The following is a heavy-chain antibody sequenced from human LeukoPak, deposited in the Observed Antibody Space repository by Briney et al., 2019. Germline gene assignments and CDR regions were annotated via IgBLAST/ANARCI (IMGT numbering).Heavy chain of an antibody. V-gene: IGHV3-48*03. J-gene: IGHJ4*02. D-gene: IGHD2-15*01. Sequence: GGSLRLSCAASGFTFTGYEMNWVRQAPGKGLEWVSYISTGGGSISYAHSVKGRFTISRDNAKNSLYLQMNSLRAEDTALYYCARDFAGGFDYWGQGSLVTVSS. CDR2: ISTGGGSI. CDR1: GFTFTGYE. CDR3: ARDFAGGFDY.